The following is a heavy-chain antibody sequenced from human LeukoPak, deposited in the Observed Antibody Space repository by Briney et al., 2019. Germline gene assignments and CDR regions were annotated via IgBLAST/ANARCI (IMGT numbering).Heavy chain of an antibody. CDR1: GGSITSGSYH. D-gene: IGHD6-19*01. J-gene: IGHJ5*02. CDR2: IYISGNT. CDR3: ARQDFGAVAENWFDP. Sequence: PSQTLSLICTVSGGSITSGSYHWSWIRQPAGKGLEWIGRIYISGNTNYNPSLKSRVTISVDTSKNQFSLKLSSVTAADTAVYYCARQDFGAVAENWFDPWGQGTLVTVSS. V-gene: IGHV4-61*02.